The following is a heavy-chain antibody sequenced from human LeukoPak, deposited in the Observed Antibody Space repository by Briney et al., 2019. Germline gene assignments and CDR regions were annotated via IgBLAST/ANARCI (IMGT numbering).Heavy chain of an antibody. J-gene: IGHJ6*02. CDR2: ISAYNGNT. CDR1: GYTFTSYG. CDR3: ARDQPQTGTTAIVYYYYYYGMDV. D-gene: IGHD1-7*01. V-gene: IGHV1-18*01. Sequence: ASVKVSCKASGYTFTSYGISWVRQAPGQGLEWMGWISAYNGNTNYAQKLQGRVTMTTDTSTSTAYMELRSLRSDDTAVYYCARDQPQTGTTAIVYYYYYYGMDVWGQGTTVTVSS.